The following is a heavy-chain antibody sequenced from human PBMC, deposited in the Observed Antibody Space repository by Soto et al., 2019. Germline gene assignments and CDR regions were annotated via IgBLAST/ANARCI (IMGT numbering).Heavy chain of an antibody. CDR2: IYYSGST. V-gene: IGHV4-31*03. CDR1: GGSISSGGYY. J-gene: IGHJ6*02. CDR3: ARGMTTVTTSYYYGMDV. D-gene: IGHD4-17*01. Sequence: SETLSLTCTVSGGSISSGGYYWSWIRQHPGKGLEWIGYIYYSGSTYYNPSLKSRVTISVDTPKNQFSLKLSSVTAADTAVYYCARGMTTVTTSYYYGMDVWGQGTTVTVSS.